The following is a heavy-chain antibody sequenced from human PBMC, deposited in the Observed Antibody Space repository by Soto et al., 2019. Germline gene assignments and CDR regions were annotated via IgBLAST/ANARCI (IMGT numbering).Heavy chain of an antibody. D-gene: IGHD3-16*02. CDR1: GFTFSSYA. V-gene: IGHV3-23*01. J-gene: IGHJ4*02. CDR3: ARGNYIWGSYRPGNY. CDR2: ISGSGGST. Sequence: GGSLRLSCAASGFTFSSYAMSWVRQAPGKGLEWVSAISGSGGSTYYADSVKGRFTISRDNSKNTLYLQMNSLRAADTAVYYCARGNYIWGSYRPGNYWGQGTLVTVSS.